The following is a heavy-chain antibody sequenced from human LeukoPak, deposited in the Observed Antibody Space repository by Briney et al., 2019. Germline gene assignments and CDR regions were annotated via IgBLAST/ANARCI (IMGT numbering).Heavy chain of an antibody. CDR3: AKDASYYGSGTYYYFDN. CDR1: GFTFDDYA. Sequence: GGSLRLSCAASGFTFDDYAMHWVRQAPGKGLEWVSGISWNSGSIGYADSVGGRFTISRDSAKNSLYLQMNSLRPEDTALYYCAKDASYYGSGTYYYFDNWGQGTLVTVSS. V-gene: IGHV3-9*01. D-gene: IGHD3-10*01. J-gene: IGHJ4*02. CDR2: ISWNSGSI.